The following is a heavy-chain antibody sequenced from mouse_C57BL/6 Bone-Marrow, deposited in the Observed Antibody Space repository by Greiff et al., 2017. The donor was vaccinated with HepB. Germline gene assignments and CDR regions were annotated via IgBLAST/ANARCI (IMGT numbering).Heavy chain of an antibody. CDR3: ARSPITTVVGVDY. Sequence: QVQLQQPGAELVKPGASVKLSCKASGYTFTSYWMQWVKQRPGQGLEWIGEIDPSDSYTNYNQKFKGKATLTVDTSSSTAYMQLSSLTSEDSAVYYCARSPITTVVGVDYWGQGTTLTVSS. V-gene: IGHV1-50*01. CDR2: IDPSDSYT. D-gene: IGHD1-1*01. J-gene: IGHJ2*01. CDR1: GYTFTSYW.